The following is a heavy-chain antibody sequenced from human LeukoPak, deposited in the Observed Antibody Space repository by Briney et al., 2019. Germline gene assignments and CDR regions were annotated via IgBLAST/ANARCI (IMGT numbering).Heavy chain of an antibody. D-gene: IGHD1-26*01. Sequence: PSETLSLTCTVSGGSISSYYWSWIRQPSGKGLEWIGYIYYSGSTNYNPSLKSRVTISVDTSKNQFSLKLSSVTAADTAVYYCARDLGGSYSYFDYWGQGTLVTVSS. CDR2: IYYSGST. V-gene: IGHV4-59*01. CDR3: ARDLGGSYSYFDY. CDR1: GGSISSYY. J-gene: IGHJ4*02.